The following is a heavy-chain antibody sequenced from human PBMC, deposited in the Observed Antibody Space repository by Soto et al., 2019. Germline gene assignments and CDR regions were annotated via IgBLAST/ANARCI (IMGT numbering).Heavy chain of an antibody. CDR2: ISYDGSNK. CDR1: GFTFSSYA. J-gene: IGHJ3*02. CDR3: ARDGGYDSSRGAFDI. V-gene: IGHV3-30-3*01. D-gene: IGHD3-22*01. Sequence: GGSLRLSCAASGFTFSSYAMHWVRQAPGKGLEWVAVISYDGSNKDYEDSVKGRFTISRDNSKNTLYLKINSRRAEDTAVYYCARDGGYDSSRGAFDIWGQGTMVTVSS.